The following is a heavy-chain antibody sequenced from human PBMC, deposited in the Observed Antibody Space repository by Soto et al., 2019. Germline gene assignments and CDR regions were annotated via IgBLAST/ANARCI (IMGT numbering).Heavy chain of an antibody. D-gene: IGHD4-4*01. CDR3: VSPLPSNYARFSYYYGMDV. V-gene: IGHV5-51*01. Sequence: PGESLKISCKGSGYRFTNYWIGWVRQMPGKGLDWMGIIYVGDSDTRYSPSFQGQVTISADKSISTAYLQWSSLKASDTAMYYCVSPLPSNYARFSYYYGMDVWGQGTKVTVSS. CDR1: GYRFTNYW. J-gene: IGHJ6*02. CDR2: IYVGDSDT.